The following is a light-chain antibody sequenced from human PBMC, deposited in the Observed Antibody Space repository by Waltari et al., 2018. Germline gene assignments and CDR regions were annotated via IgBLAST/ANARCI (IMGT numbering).Light chain of an antibody. V-gene: IGLV1-47*01. CDR2: RNN. CDR3: AAWDDSLSGVL. J-gene: IGLJ2*01. CDR1: SSNIGSNY. Sequence: ISCSGSSSNIGSNYVYWYQQLPGPAPKLLIYRNNQRPSGVPDRFSGSKSGTSASLAISGLRAEDEADYYCAAWDDSLSGVLFGGGTKLTV.